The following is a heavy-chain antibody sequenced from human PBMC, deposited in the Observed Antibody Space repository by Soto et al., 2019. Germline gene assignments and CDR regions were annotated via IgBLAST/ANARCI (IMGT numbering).Heavy chain of an antibody. CDR2: MNPNSGNT. J-gene: IGHJ4*02. V-gene: IGHV1-8*01. Sequence: ASVKVSCKASGYTFTSYDINWVRQATGQGLEWMGWMNPNSGNTGYAQKFQGRVTMTRNTSISTAYMELSSLRSEDTAVYYCASYCSSTSCYESNPRSGSIDYWGQGTLVTVSS. D-gene: IGHD2-2*01. CDR3: ASYCSSTSCYESNPRSGSIDY. CDR1: GYTFTSYD.